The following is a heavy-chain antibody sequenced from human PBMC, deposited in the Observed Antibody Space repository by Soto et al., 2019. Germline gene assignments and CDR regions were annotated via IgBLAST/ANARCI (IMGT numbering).Heavy chain of an antibody. D-gene: IGHD2-2*01. CDR2: ISAYNGNT. J-gene: IGHJ5*02. CDR3: ARGKSSTSYNWFDP. V-gene: IGHV1-18*01. CDR1: GYTFTSYV. Sequence: QVPLVQSGAEVKKPGASVKVSCKASGYTFTSYVISWVRQAPGQGLEWMGWISAYNGNTNYAQRLQGRVTMTTDRSTSTAYMELRSLRSDDPAVYYCARGKSSTSYNWFDPWGQGTLVTVS.